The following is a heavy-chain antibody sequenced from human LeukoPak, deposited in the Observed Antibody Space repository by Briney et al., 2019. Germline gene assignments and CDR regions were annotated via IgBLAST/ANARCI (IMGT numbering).Heavy chain of an antibody. CDR1: GDSISSYF. CDR2: IHYTGRT. J-gene: IGHJ5*02. V-gene: IGHV4-59*08. Sequence: SETLSLTCTVSGDSISSYFWSWIRQPPGKGLEWIGSIHYTGRTNYNPSLKSRATASVDTTTNQFSLKLSSVTAADTAVYYCARRVIESAVISERNWFDPWGQGTLVTVSS. CDR3: ARRVIESAVISERNWFDP. D-gene: IGHD3-3*02.